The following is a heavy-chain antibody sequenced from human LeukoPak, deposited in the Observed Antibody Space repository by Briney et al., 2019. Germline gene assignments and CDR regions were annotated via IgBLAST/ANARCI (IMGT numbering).Heavy chain of an antibody. V-gene: IGHV3-48*04. CDR1: GFTFSSYS. CDR2: ISSSGSTI. D-gene: IGHD5-18*01. CDR3: AKGSTGYSYSHYFDY. Sequence: GGSLRLSCAASGFTFSSYSMNWVRQAPGKGLEWVSYISSSGSTIYYADSVKGRFTISRDNAKNSLYLQMNSLRAEDTAVYYCAKGSTGYSYSHYFDYWGQGTLVTVSS. J-gene: IGHJ4*02.